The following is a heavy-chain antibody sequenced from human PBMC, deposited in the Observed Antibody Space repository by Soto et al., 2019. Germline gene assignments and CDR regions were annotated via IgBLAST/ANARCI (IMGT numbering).Heavy chain of an antibody. V-gene: IGHV1-3*05. CDR2: INAGNGTT. CDR3: ATSIVVVTAIDY. J-gene: IGHJ4*02. D-gene: IGHD2-21*02. CDR1: GYTFTSYA. Sequence: QVQLVQSGAEEKKPGASVKVSCKASGYTFTSYAMHWVRQAPGQRLEWMGWINAGNGTTKYSQKFQGRVTITRDTAASTPYMGLSSLGSEDTAVYFCATSIVVVTAIDYPAQATLLT.